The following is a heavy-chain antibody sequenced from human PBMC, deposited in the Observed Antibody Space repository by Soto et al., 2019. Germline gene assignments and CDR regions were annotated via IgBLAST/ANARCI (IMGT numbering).Heavy chain of an antibody. D-gene: IGHD3-16*02. CDR3: ARVYYHTNRYFVPPGY. CDR1: GFTFSSFS. CDR2: ISHDGLQK. J-gene: IGHJ4*02. Sequence: QVQLVESGGGVVQPGGSLRLSCAASGFTFSSFSMYWFRQAPGKGLEWVTVISHDGLQKYYGDSVKGRFTVSRDGATKTLFLQMDNLRPDDTAIYYCARVYYHTNRYFVPPGYWGQGTLVAVSS. V-gene: IGHV3-30-3*01.